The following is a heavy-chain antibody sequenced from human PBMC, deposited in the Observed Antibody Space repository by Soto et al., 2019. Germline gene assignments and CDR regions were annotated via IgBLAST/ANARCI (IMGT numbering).Heavy chain of an antibody. J-gene: IGHJ1*01. Sequence: SETLSLTCAVYGGSFSGYYWSWIRQPPGKGLEWIGEINHSGSTTYNPSLKSQVTISVATSKNQFSLKLSSVTVADTAVYYCAREIASRGWYKGRERYFQHWGQGTLVTVSS. CDR2: INHSGST. D-gene: IGHD6-19*01. V-gene: IGHV4-34*01. CDR3: AREIASRGWYKGRERYFQH. CDR1: GGSFSGYY.